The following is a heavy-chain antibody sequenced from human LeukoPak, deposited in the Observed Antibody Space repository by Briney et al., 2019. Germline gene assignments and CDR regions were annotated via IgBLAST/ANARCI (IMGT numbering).Heavy chain of an antibody. Sequence: SVKVSCKASGGTFSSYAISWVRQAPGQGLEWMGRIIPIFGTANYAQKFQGRVTMTTDTSTSTAYMELRSLRSDDTAVYYCARPKHDYGDYRDAFDLWGQGTVVTVSS. V-gene: IGHV1-69*05. CDR1: GGTFSSYA. CDR2: IIPIFGTA. CDR3: ARPKHDYGDYRDAFDL. D-gene: IGHD4-17*01. J-gene: IGHJ3*01.